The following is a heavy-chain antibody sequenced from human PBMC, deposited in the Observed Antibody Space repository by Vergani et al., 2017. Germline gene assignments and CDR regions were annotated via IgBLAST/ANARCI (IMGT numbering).Heavy chain of an antibody. CDR3: AKVVRWFGELCYFDY. Sequence: EVQLLESGGGLVQPGGSLRLSCAASGFTFSNYAMSWVRQVPGKGLEWVSAISVSGGSTYYADSVKGRFPISRDNSKNTLYLQMNSLRAEDTAVYYCAKVVRWFGELCYFDYWGQGTLVTVSS. CDR1: GFTFSNYA. V-gene: IGHV3-23*01. J-gene: IGHJ4*02. D-gene: IGHD3-10*01. CDR2: ISVSGGST.